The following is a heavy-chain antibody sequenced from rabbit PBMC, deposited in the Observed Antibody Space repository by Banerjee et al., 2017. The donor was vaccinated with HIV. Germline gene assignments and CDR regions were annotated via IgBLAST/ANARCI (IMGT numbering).Heavy chain of an antibody. CDR3: ARDRNVGSEGRCTDCLDL. CDR1: GFTLSSYW. V-gene: IGHV1S45*01. Sequence: QEQLVESGGGLVQPEGSLTLTCTASGFTLSSYWICWVRQAPGKGLEWIACIDSSDGDTDYANWPKGRFTISKASSTTVTLQMTSLTAADTATYFCARDRNVGSEGRCTDCLDLWGQGTLVTVS. J-gene: IGHJ5*01. D-gene: IGHD4-2*01. CDR2: IDSSDGDT.